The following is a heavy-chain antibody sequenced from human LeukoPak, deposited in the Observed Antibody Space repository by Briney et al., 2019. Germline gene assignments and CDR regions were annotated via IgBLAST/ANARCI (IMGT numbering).Heavy chain of an antibody. CDR2: IYSSGST. Sequence: SETLSLTCTVSGGSISSGSYYWNWIRQPAGKGLEWIGRIYSSGSTNYNPSLKSRVTISVDTSKNQFSLKLCSVTAADTAVYYCAMGGGLGIVDYWGQGTLVTVSS. CDR3: AMGGGLGIVDY. CDR1: GGSISSGSYY. D-gene: IGHD7-27*01. J-gene: IGHJ4*02. V-gene: IGHV4-61*02.